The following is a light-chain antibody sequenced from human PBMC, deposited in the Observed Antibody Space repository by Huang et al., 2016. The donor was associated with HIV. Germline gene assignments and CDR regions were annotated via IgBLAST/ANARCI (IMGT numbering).Light chain of an antibody. CDR3: HQSYSSLLS. V-gene: IGKV1-39*01. CDR1: QTITTY. Sequence: DIQMTQSPSSLSASVGDRVIMTCRASQTITTYLNWYQQRPGKAPKLLIYAASGLQSGVPPRFMGIGSGTDFTLTFSGLQPDDFATYTCHQSYSSLLSSGGGPRWRSN. J-gene: IGKJ4*01. CDR2: AAS.